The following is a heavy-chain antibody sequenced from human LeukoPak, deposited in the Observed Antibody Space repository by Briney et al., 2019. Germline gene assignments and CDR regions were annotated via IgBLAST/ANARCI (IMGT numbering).Heavy chain of an antibody. Sequence: PGRSLRLSCAASGFTFSSYGMHWVRQAPGKGLEWVAVIWYDGSNKYYADSVKGRFTISRDNSKNTLYLQMNSLKTEDTAVYYCTTDRSGYDYHYWGQGTLVTVSS. CDR1: GFTFSSYG. J-gene: IGHJ4*02. V-gene: IGHV3-33*01. CDR2: IWYDGSNK. CDR3: TTDRSGYDYHY. D-gene: IGHD5-12*01.